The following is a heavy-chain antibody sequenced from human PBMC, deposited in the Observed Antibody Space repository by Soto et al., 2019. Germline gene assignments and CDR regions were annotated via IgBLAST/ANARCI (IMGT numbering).Heavy chain of an antibody. J-gene: IGHJ4*02. V-gene: IGHV3-33*08. CDR1: GFTFSSYG. CDR2: IWYDGSNK. D-gene: IGHD1-7*01. Sequence: GGSLRLSCAASGFTFSSYGMHWVRQAPGKGLEWVAVIWYDGSNKYYADSVKGRFTISRDNSKNTLYLQMNSLRAEDTAVYYCARDGLELREGYYFDYWGQGTLVTVSS. CDR3: ARDGLELREGYYFDY.